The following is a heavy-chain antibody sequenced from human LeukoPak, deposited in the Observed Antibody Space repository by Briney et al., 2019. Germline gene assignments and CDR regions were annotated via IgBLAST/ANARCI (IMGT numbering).Heavy chain of an antibody. D-gene: IGHD3-22*01. V-gene: IGHV3-30*14. CDR1: GFTFTDHS. J-gene: IGHJ3*02. CDR3: ARGLFLSGYLDAFDI. Sequence: GGSLRLSCVASGFTFTDHSMHWVRQPPGKGLEWVAVVSPHVNTIFYADSMKGRCTISRDNSKNTLYLQMNSLRVEDTAVYYCARGLFLSGYLDAFDIWGQGTVVTVSS. CDR2: VSPHVNTI.